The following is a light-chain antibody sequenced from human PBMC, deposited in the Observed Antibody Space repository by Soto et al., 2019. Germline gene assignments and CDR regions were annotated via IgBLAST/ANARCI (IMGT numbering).Light chain of an antibody. CDR3: QKYSKTPWP. Sequence: DIQMTQSPSSLSASVGDRVSITCRARQYIDDYVAWYQQNSGTHPKLLIFGAYLLQSGVASRFSGTGSGTEFSLNISSLQPEDVATYYCQKYSKTPWPFGQGTKG. V-gene: IGKV1-27*01. J-gene: IGKJ1*01. CDR1: QYIDDY. CDR2: GAY.